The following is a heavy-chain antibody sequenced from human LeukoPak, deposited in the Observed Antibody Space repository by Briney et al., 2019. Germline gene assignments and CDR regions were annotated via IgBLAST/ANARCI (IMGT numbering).Heavy chain of an antibody. V-gene: IGHV4-59*01. Sequence: SETLSLTCTVSGGSISSYYWSWIRQPPGKGLEWIGYIYYSGSTNYNPSLKSRVTISVDTSKNRFSLKLSSVTAADTAVYYCAKTVAGYWYFDLWGRGTLVTVSS. CDR1: GGSISSYY. CDR3: AKTVAGYWYFDL. D-gene: IGHD6-19*01. J-gene: IGHJ2*01. CDR2: IYYSGST.